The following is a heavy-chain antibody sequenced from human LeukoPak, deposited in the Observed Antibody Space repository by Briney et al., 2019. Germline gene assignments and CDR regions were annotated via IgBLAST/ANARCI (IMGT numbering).Heavy chain of an antibody. CDR1: GYTFTSYA. CDR3: ARIKLNYYYYGMDV. J-gene: IGHJ6*02. V-gene: IGHV7-4-1*02. CDR2: INTNTGNP. Sequence: GASVKVSCKASGYTFTSYAMNWVRQAPGQGLEWMGWINTNTGNPTYAQGFTGRFVFSLDTSVSTAYLQISSLKAEDTAVYYCARIKLNYYYYGMDVWGQGTTVTVSS. D-gene: IGHD1-26*01.